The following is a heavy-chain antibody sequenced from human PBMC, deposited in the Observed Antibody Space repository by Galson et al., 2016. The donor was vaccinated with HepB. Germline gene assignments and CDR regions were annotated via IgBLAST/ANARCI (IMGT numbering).Heavy chain of an antibody. J-gene: IGHJ4*02. Sequence: SLRLSCATAGFTFISSGMHWVRQAPGKGLEWATFISYDGSNAYYADSVKGRFTVTGDNSKNTLYLQMNSLRPEDTAVYYCAEGGPNYYGSGSYSQLEFWGQGTLVTVSS. CDR1: GFTFISSG. D-gene: IGHD3-10*01. CDR2: ISYDGSNA. CDR3: AEGGPNYYGSGSYSQLEF. V-gene: IGHV3-30*18.